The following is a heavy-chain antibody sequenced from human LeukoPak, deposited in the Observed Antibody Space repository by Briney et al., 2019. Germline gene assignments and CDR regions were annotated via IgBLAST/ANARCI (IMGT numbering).Heavy chain of an antibody. CDR3: ARQPKTTYPDP. V-gene: IGHV4-59*08. CDR1: GGSISSSY. J-gene: IGHJ5*02. Sequence: SQCLSLTRTVSGGSISSSYWRCVRPPPGKGLGWIVYIYYTGSTNYTPTLKSRVTISVDTSKSQFSLRLSSVTAADTAVYYCARQPKTTYPDPWGQGTLVTVSS. D-gene: IGHD2/OR15-2a*01. CDR2: IYYTGST.